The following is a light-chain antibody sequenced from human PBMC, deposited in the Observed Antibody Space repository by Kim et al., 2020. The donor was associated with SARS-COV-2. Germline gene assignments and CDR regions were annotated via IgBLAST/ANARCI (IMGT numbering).Light chain of an antibody. Sequence: DIQMTQSPSSLSASVGDRVTITCRASQRISTWLAWYQQKPGIAPKLLIYAASTLQSGVPSRFSGSGSGTDFTLTISSLQPEDFATYYCQQGSSFPYTFGQGTKVDIK. CDR1: QRISTW. CDR3: QQGSSFPYT. J-gene: IGKJ2*01. CDR2: AAS. V-gene: IGKV1-12*01.